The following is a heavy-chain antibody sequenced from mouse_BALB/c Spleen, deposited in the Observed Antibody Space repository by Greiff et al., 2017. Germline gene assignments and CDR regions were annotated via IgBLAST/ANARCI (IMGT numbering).Heavy chain of an antibody. CDR2: ISSGGST. CDR1: GFTFSSYA. V-gene: IGHV5-6-5*01. J-gene: IGHJ2*01. D-gene: IGHD1-1*01. CDR3: ARDRSSSYGSSYGY. Sequence: EVMLVESGGGLVKPGGSLKLSCAASGFTFSSYAMSWVRQTPEKRLEWVASISSGGSTYYPDSVKGRFTISRDNARNILYLQMSSLRSEDTAMYYCARDRSSSYGSSYGYWGQGTTLTVSS.